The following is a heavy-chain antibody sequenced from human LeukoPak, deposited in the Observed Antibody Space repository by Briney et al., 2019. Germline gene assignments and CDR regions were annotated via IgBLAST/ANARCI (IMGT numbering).Heavy chain of an antibody. CDR2: ISAYNGNT. Sequence: ASVKVSCKASGYTFTSYGISWVRPAPGQGLEWMGWISAYNGNTNYAQKLQGRVTMTTDTSTSTAYMELRSLRSDDTAVYYCARVGEPDTGIAAAGTDAYYYYGMDVWGQGTTVTVSS. CDR1: GYTFTSYG. V-gene: IGHV1-18*01. D-gene: IGHD6-13*01. J-gene: IGHJ6*02. CDR3: ARVGEPDTGIAAAGTDAYYYYGMDV.